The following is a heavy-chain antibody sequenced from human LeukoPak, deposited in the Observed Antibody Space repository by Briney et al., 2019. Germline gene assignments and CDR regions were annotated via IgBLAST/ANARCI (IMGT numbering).Heavy chain of an antibody. Sequence: SETLPLTCTTSGVSINRFYWSWVRQPPGKGVEWIGNIYSGVPTYFNPSLKSRVTISVDTSKNQFSLNLTSVTAADTAMSYCAQSTGWPGFDYWGQGILVTVSS. CDR3: AQSTGWPGFDY. CDR2: IYSGVPT. D-gene: IGHD1-1*01. V-gene: IGHV4-4*09. J-gene: IGHJ4*02. CDR1: GVSINRFY.